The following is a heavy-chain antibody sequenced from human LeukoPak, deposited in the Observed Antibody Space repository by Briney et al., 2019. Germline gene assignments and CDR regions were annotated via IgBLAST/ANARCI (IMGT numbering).Heavy chain of an antibody. V-gene: IGHV4-34*01. J-gene: IGHJ4*02. CDR2: INHIGST. CDR3: ARGCSGGSCYRNGFDY. D-gene: IGHD2-15*01. Sequence: PSETLSLTCAVYGGSFSGYYWSWIRQPPGKGLEWIGEINHIGSTNYNPSLKSRVTISVDTSKNQFSLKLSSVTAADTAVYYCARGCSGGSCYRNGFDYWGQGTLVTVSP. CDR1: GGSFSGYY.